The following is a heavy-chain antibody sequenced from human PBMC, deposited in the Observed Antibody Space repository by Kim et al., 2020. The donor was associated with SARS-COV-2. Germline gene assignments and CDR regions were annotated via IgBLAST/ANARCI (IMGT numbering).Heavy chain of an antibody. Sequence: SSYIYYADSVKGRFTISRDNAKNSLYLQTNSLRAEDTAVYYCLRGVTAPYWGQGTLVTVSS. D-gene: IGHD2-21*02. J-gene: IGHJ4*02. V-gene: IGHV3-21*01. CDR2: SSYI. CDR3: LRGVTAPY.